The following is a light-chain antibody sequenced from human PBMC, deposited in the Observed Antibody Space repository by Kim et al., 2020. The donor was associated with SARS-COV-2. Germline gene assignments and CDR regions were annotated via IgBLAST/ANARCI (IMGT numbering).Light chain of an antibody. CDR1: QSVSSY. CDR2: EAS. V-gene: IGKV3-11*01. Sequence: FLAPGKRATLSCGASQSVSSYLAWYQQKPGQAPRLLIYEASNRATGIPARFSGSGSGTDFNLTNSSLEPEDFAVYYCQQRSNWPHTFGQGNKLEI. CDR3: QQRSNWPHT. J-gene: IGKJ2*01.